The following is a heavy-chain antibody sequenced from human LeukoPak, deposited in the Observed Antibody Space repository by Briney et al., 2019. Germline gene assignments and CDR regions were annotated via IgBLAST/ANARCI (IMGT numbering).Heavy chain of an antibody. J-gene: IGHJ4*02. CDR3: AKGFINWGSLTDY. D-gene: IGHD7-27*01. V-gene: IGHV3-23*01. Sequence: GGSLRLSSAASGFTFSSYAMSWVRQAPGKGLEWVSAISGSGGSTYYADSVKGRFTISRDNSKNTLYLQMNSLRAEDTAVYYCAKGFINWGSLTDYWGQGTLVTVSS. CDR1: GFTFSSYA. CDR2: ISGSGGST.